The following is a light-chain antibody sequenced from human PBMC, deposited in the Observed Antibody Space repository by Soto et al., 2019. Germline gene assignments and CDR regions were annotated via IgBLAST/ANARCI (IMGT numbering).Light chain of an antibody. V-gene: IGKV3-20*01. CDR1: ESVSSRY. J-gene: IGKJ1*01. Sequence: EIVLKQSPGTLSLSPGERATLSFSATESVSSRYLAWYQQKPGQAPRLLIYGASSRATGIPDRFSGSGSGTDFTLTISRLEPEDFAVYYCQQYGSSPPWTFGQGTKVDIK. CDR3: QQYGSSPPWT. CDR2: GAS.